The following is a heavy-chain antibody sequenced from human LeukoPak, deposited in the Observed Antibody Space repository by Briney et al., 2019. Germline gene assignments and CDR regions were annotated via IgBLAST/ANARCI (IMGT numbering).Heavy chain of an antibody. V-gene: IGHV3-11*01. CDR1: GFTISDYY. J-gene: IGHJ5*02. CDR2: ITNSGSTV. D-gene: IGHD6-13*01. Sequence: GGSLRLSCAATGFTISDYYMSWIRQAPGKGLEWVSYITNSGSTVYCIDSVKGRFTISRDNAKNSLYLQMNSLRAEDTAVYYCARDTVIAAAGRFDPWGQGTLVTVSS. CDR3: ARDTVIAAAGRFDP.